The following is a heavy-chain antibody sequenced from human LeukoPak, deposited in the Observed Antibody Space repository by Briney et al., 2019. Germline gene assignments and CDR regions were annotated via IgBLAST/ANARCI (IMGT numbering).Heavy chain of an antibody. CDR3: ARIVQSNRICPY. Sequence: ASVKVSCTTSGYTFTGYNMHWVRQAPGQGLEWMGWINPNSGGTNYAQKFQGRVTMTSDTSISTAYMELSRLRSDDTAVYYRARIVQSNRICPYWGQGTQVTVSS. CDR2: INPNSGGT. V-gene: IGHV1-2*02. D-gene: IGHD2-15*01. CDR1: GYTFTGYN. J-gene: IGHJ4*02.